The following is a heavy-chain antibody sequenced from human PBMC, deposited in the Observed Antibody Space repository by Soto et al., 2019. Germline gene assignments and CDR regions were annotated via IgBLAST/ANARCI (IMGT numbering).Heavy chain of an antibody. CDR3: AREAGDYVGYFDY. D-gene: IGHD4-17*01. CDR2: IWYDGSNK. CDR1: GFTFSSYG. Sequence: GGSLRLSCAASGFTFSSYGMHWVRQAPGKGLEWVAVIWYDGSNKYYADSVKGRFTISRDNSKNTLYLQMNSLRAEDTAVYYCAREAGDYVGYFDYWGQGTLVTVSS. J-gene: IGHJ4*02. V-gene: IGHV3-33*01.